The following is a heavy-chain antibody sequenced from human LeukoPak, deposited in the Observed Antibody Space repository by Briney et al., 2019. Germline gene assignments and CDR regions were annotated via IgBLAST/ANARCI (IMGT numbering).Heavy chain of an antibody. CDR1: GYTFTSYG. Sequence: ASVKVSCKASGYTFTSYGISWVRQAPGQGLEWMGWISAYNGNTNYAQKPQGRVTMTTDTSTSTAYMELRSLRSDDTAVYYCARDGPRSSSSWYGFDYWGQGTLVTVSS. CDR2: ISAYNGNT. D-gene: IGHD6-13*01. J-gene: IGHJ4*02. V-gene: IGHV1-18*01. CDR3: ARDGPRSSSSWYGFDY.